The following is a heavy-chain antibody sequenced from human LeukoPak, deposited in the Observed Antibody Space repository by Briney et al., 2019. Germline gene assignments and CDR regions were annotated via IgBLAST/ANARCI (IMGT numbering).Heavy chain of an antibody. D-gene: IGHD6-19*01. CDR3: ARDHTVAGIVFDY. CDR2: IKQDGSEK. V-gene: IGHV3-7*01. J-gene: IGHJ4*02. Sequence: GGSLRLSCAASGFTFSNYWMIWLRQAPGKGLEWVANIKQDGSEKYHVDSVKGRFTISRDNAENSLYLQMNSLRAEDTAVYYCARDHTVAGIVFDYWGQGTLVTVSS. CDR1: GFTFSNYW.